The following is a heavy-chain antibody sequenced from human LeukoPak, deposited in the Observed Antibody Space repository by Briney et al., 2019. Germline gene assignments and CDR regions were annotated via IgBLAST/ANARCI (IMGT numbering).Heavy chain of an antibody. CDR3: ATELNPDLAFEY. Sequence: GGSLRLSCAASVFSFNTYGMHWVRQSPGKGLEGVACIGHEGTIKYYAESVKGRFTVSRDNSNNMLNLQMNSLTTEDTAVYYCATELNPDLAFEYWGQGTLVTVSS. CDR1: VFSFNTYG. D-gene: IGHD3/OR15-3a*01. V-gene: IGHV3-30*02. CDR2: IGHEGTIK. J-gene: IGHJ4*02.